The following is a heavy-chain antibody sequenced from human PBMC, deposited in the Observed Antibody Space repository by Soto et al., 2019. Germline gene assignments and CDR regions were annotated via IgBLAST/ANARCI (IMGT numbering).Heavy chain of an antibody. CDR1: GSINSGGYY. V-gene: IGHV4-31*03. CDR2: IHYSGST. CDR3: ARLRGSGGYSAYYFDS. Sequence: QVHLQESGPGLVRPSQTLSLTCTVSGSINSGGYYWSWVRQHPVKGLEWIGYIHYSGSTWYNPSLKSRISTSVVTSKDQFSLKLSSVTVADTAVYYCARLRGSGGYSAYYFDSWGQGMLVIVSS. J-gene: IGHJ4*02. D-gene: IGHD3-10*01.